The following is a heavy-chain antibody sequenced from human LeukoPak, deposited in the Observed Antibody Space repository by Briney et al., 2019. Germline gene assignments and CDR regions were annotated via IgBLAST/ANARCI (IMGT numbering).Heavy chain of an antibody. CDR1: GYTFSNFD. D-gene: IGHD2-15*01. CDR3: ARAGYCGDGGCRGGSAFDV. CDR2: ISAYKGDT. J-gene: IGHJ3*01. Sequence: ASVRVSCKTSGYTFSNFDIYWVRQAPGQGLECMGWISAYKGDTRYAQKLQGRFTVTTDTSTRTAYMELKSLTYDDTAIYYCARAGYCGDGGCRGGSAFDVGGQGTMVTVSS. V-gene: IGHV1-18*01.